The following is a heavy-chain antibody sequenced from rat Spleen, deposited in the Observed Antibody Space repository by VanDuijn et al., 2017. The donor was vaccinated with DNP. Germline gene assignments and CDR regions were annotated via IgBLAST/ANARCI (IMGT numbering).Heavy chain of an antibody. CDR3: TWNGYNSCY. CDR2: IKAKSNNYAT. Sequence: EVQVLESGGGLVQPGNSLKLSCVTSGFTFNTAWMYWYRQFPEKRLEWVARIKAKSNNYATDYTESVKGRFTISRDDSKSSIYLQMNNLKEEDTAIYYCTWNGYNSCYWGQGVMVTVSS. D-gene: IGHD1-4*01. J-gene: IGHJ2*01. CDR1: GFTFNTAW. V-gene: IGHV6-6*01.